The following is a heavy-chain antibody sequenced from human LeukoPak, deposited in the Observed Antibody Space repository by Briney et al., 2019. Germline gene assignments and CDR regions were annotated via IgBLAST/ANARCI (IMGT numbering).Heavy chain of an antibody. CDR2: ISGSGGST. D-gene: IGHD6-19*01. V-gene: IGHV3-23*01. CDR3: AKDWLYSSDWYEGGAFDY. J-gene: IGHJ4*02. Sequence: PGGSLRLSCAASGFTFSSYAMSWVRQAPGQGLEWVSAISGSGGSTYYADSVKGRFTISRDNSTNTLYRQMNSLRAEDTAVYYCAKDWLYSSDWYEGGAFDYWGQGTLVTVSS. CDR1: GFTFSSYA.